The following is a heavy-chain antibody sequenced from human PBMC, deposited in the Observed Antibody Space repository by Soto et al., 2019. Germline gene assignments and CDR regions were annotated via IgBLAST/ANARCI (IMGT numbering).Heavy chain of an antibody. Sequence: SETLSLTCAVSGGSISSGGYSWSWIRQPPGKGLEWIGYIYHSGSTYYNPSLKSRVTISVDRSKNQFSLNVTSVTAADTAIYYCGRDVRRYYSDQFDSWGQGILVTVSS. CDR2: IYHSGST. J-gene: IGHJ4*02. V-gene: IGHV4-30-2*01. D-gene: IGHD4-17*01. CDR1: GGSISSGGYS. CDR3: GRDVRRYYSDQFDS.